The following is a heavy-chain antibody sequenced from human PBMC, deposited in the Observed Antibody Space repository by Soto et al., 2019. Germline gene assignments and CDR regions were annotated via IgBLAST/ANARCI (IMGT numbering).Heavy chain of an antibody. Sequence: GGSLRLSCAASGFTFSSYAMSWVRQAPGKGLEWVSAISGSGGSTYYADSVKGRFTISRDNSKNTLYLQMNSLRAEDTAVYYCAKEPPMVRGVIITPENNWFDPWGQGTQVTVSS. J-gene: IGHJ5*02. CDR1: GFTFSSYA. V-gene: IGHV3-23*01. D-gene: IGHD3-10*01. CDR2: ISGSGGST. CDR3: AKEPPMVRGVIITPENNWFDP.